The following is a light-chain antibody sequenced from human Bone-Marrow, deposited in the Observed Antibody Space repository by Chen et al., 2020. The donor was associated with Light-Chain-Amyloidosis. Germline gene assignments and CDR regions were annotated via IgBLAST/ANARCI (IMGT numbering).Light chain of an antibody. J-gene: IGLJ3*02. V-gene: IGLV2-14*01. CDR3: SSYTTSTTWV. CDR2: GVS. CDR1: SSGIGGYNF. Sequence: QSALTQPASVSGSPGHSIAISCTGASSGIGGYNFVSWYQQHSGKAPKRILYGVSNRPSGVSSRFSGSKSGDTASLTISGLQPEDEADYYCSSYTTSTTWVFGGGTKLTVL.